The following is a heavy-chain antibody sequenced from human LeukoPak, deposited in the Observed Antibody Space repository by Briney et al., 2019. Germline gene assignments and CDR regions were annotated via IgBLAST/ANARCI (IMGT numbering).Heavy chain of an antibody. CDR3: TRDVSATARAYDY. V-gene: IGHV3-21*01. CDR1: GFILSDYN. CDR2: IAISGTYI. Sequence: PGGSLRLSCAASGFILSDYNMNWVRQAPGKGLEWVSFIAISGTYITYADSVKGRFTISRENAKNSLYLQMNSLRAEDTAVYYCTRDVSATARAYDYWGQGTLVTVPS. D-gene: IGHD1-26*01. J-gene: IGHJ4*02.